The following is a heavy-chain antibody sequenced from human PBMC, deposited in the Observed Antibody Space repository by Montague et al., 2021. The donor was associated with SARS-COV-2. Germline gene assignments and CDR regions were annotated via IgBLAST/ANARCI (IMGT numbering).Heavy chain of an antibody. V-gene: IGHV3-48*04. CDR1: RFTFEMHG. CDR3: ARDRLTLLRGVQFANSYYGLDD. Sequence: SLRLSCAASRFTFEMHGMHWARQAPGKGLEWLSYIGDNSRTIKSADSVKGRFSISRDNSKNSVCLQMNSLRAEDTAVYYCARDRLTLLRGVQFANSYYGLDDGGQGTTVTVCS. CDR2: IGDNSRTI. D-gene: IGHD3-10*01. J-gene: IGHJ6*02.